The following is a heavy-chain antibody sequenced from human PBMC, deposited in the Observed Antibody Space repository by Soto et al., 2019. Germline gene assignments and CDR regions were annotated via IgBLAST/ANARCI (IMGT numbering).Heavy chain of an antibody. CDR3: ARPRLETDHDY. CDR2: INPDGGIT. J-gene: IGHJ4*02. D-gene: IGHD1-1*01. CDR1: GLTFSTSW. Sequence: EVQLVESGGGLVQPGGSLRLSCAASGLTFSTSWMHWVRQAPGKGLMWVSRINPDGGITSYADSVKGRFTISRDNGKNPLYLQMNDLISDDTAVYYCARPRLETDHDYRGQGSLVAVSS. V-gene: IGHV3-74*01.